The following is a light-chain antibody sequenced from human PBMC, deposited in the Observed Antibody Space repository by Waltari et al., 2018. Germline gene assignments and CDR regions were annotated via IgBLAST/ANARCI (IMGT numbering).Light chain of an antibody. CDR2: AAS. CDR3: QQGSVRSPVT. Sequence: ILLTQSPATLSLSPGERATLSCGASESVTSFLAWYQQKPGQAPKLLISAASNRATGIPARCSGGGSGTDVTLTSSSLESEDFALDYCQQGSVRSPVTFGQGTRLEIK. CDR1: ESVTSF. V-gene: IGKV3-11*01. J-gene: IGKJ5*01.